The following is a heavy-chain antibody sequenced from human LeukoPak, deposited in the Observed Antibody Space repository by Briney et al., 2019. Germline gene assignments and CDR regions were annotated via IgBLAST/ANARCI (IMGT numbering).Heavy chain of an antibody. J-gene: IGHJ4*02. D-gene: IGHD2-21*02. CDR3: ARAAYCGGDCYLFDY. CDR1: GGSISSYY. CDR2: IYYTTST. V-gene: IGHV4-59*01. Sequence: SETLSLTCTVSGGSISSYYWNWIRQPPGRGLEWIGFIYYTTSTNYNASLKSRVSISLDTSKNQLSLKLSSVTAADTAVYYCARAAYCGGDCYLFDYWGQGTLVTVFS.